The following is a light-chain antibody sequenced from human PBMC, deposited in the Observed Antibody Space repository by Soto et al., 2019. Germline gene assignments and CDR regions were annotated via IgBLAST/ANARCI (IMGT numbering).Light chain of an antibody. CDR2: DVS. Sequence: QSVLTQPRSVSGSPGQSVTISCTGTSSDVGGYNYVSWYQQYPGKAPKLMTYDVSKRPSGIPDRFSGSKSGNTASLTISGLQADDEADYYCCSYAGSYTGVFGGGTKVTVL. J-gene: IGLJ3*02. CDR1: SSDVGGYNY. CDR3: CSYAGSYTGV. V-gene: IGLV2-11*01.